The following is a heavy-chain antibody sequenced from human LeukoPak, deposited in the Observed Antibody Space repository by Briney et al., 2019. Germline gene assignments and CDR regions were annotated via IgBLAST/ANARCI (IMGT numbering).Heavy chain of an antibody. V-gene: IGHV4-38-2*02. D-gene: IGHD6-19*01. CDR2: IYHSGST. Sequence: PSETLSLTCTVSGYSISSGYYWGWIRQPPGKGLEWIGSIYHSGSTYYNPSLKSRVTISLDTSKNQFSLKLSSVSAADTAVYYCARHVHSTGRSNWFDPWGQGTLVTVSS. CDR1: GYSISSGYY. CDR3: ARHVHSTGRSNWFDP. J-gene: IGHJ5*02.